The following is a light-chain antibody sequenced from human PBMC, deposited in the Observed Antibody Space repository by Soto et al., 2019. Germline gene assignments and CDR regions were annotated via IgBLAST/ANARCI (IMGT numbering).Light chain of an antibody. Sequence: DIQVTQSPSSLSASVGDRVTISCQASHDITNYLNWYQQKPGKAPKLLIYAASNLETGVPSRFSGSGSGTDFALTIISLQPEDFATYYFQQFHSLPLTFGGGTKVDI. CDR1: HDITNY. CDR3: QQFHSLPLT. CDR2: AAS. V-gene: IGKV1-33*01. J-gene: IGKJ4*01.